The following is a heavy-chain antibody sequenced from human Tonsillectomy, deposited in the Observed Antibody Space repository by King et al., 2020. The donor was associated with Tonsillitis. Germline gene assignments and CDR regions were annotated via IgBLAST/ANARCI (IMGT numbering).Heavy chain of an antibody. Sequence: VQLVESGGGVVQPGRSLRLSCSASGFTFNNYGMHWVRQAPGKGLDWVAGISYDGSSKYYTDSVKGRFTISRDNCKNTLYLQMNSLRAEDTAVYYGAKGLYYYDSSGYYVRDAFDIWGQGTMVTVSS. J-gene: IGHJ3*02. CDR1: GFTFNNYG. CDR2: ISYDGSSK. D-gene: IGHD3-22*01. CDR3: AKGLYYYDSSGYYVRDAFDI. V-gene: IGHV3-30*18.